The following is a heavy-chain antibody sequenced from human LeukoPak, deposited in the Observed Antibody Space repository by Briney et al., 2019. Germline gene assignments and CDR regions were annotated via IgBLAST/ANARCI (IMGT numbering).Heavy chain of an antibody. Sequence: PSQTLSLTCTVSGGSISSGSYYWSWIRQPAGKGLEWIGRIYTSGSTNYNPSLKCRVTISVDTSKNQFSLNLSSVAAADTAVYYCAREGYSSGWTDFDYWGQGTLVTVSS. J-gene: IGHJ4*02. V-gene: IGHV4-61*02. CDR2: IYTSGST. CDR1: GGSISSGSYY. CDR3: AREGYSSGWTDFDY. D-gene: IGHD6-19*01.